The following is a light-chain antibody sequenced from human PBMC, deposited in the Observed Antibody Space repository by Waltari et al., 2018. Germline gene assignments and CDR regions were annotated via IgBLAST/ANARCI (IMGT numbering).Light chain of an antibody. J-gene: IGKJ4*01. Sequence: EIVLTHSPGTLSLYPGERATLTCRASQSVSSISLSWYQQKLGRAPRLLIYGTSSRATGIPDRFRGSGSGTDFTLTISRLGPEDFAVYYCQQYDGEVVTFGGGTKVEI. CDR2: GTS. V-gene: IGKV3-20*01. CDR3: QQYDGEVVT. CDR1: QSVSSIS.